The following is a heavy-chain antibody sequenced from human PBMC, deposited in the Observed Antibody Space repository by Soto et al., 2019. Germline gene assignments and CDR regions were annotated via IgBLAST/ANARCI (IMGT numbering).Heavy chain of an antibody. CDR2: TYYRSRWYN. CDR3: ARVIGNSWFAD. D-gene: IGHD6-13*01. J-gene: IGHJ4*02. Sequence: QVQLQQSGPGLVKPSQTLSLTCAISGDSVASNSAAWNWIRQSPSRGLEWLGRTYYRSRWYNDYAGPVKSRIHINPDTSKNQLSLHLNAVTPEETAMYDCARVIGNSWFADWGQGTLVAVAS. CDR1: GDSVASNSAA. V-gene: IGHV6-1*01.